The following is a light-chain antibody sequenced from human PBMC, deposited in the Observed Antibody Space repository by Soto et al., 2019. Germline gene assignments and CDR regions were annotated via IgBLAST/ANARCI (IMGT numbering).Light chain of an antibody. Sequence: DIQLTQSPSTLSASVGDRVTITCRASQSIGTWLAWYQQKPGKAPKLLIFDASNLQSGVPSRFSGSGSGTDFTLTITSLQPDDFATFYCQQYNTYRTLSFGDGTRVEI. CDR2: DAS. CDR1: QSIGTW. V-gene: IGKV1-5*01. J-gene: IGKJ4*01. CDR3: QQYNTYRTLS.